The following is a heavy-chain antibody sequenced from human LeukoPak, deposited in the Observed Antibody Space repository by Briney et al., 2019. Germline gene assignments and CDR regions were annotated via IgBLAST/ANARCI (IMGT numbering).Heavy chain of an antibody. J-gene: IGHJ4*02. D-gene: IGHD4-17*01. V-gene: IGHV1-18*01. CDR1: GYIFISYG. Sequence: ASVKVSCKASGYIFISYGISWVRRAPGQGLEWMGWISPYNGDTNYAQKIQGRVTMTTDTSTTTVYMELRSLGSDDTAVFYCARAGDYVDYFDYWGQGTLVTVSS. CDR3: ARAGDYVDYFDY. CDR2: ISPYNGDT.